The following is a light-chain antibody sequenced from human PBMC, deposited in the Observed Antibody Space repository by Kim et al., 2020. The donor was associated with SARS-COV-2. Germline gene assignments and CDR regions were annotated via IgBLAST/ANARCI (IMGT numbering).Light chain of an antibody. CDR2: EMN. J-gene: IGLJ2*01. CDR3: GAWDSSLDALV. CDR1: GSNIGNKS. V-gene: IGLV1-51*01. Sequence: GEKVPLSSSGAGSNIGNKSVAGYQQRPATAPKLLIYEMNERPSGIPDRFSGSKSGTSATLGITGLQTGDEADYYCGAWDSSLDALVFGGGTQLTVL.